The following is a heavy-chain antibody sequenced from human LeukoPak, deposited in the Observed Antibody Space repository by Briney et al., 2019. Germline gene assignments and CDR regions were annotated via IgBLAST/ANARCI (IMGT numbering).Heavy chain of an antibody. Sequence: ASVKVSCKASGYTFTSYGISWVRQAPGQGLEWMGWISAYNGNTNYAQKLQGRVTMTTDTSTSTAYMELRSLRSEDTAVYYCAADTLRFLEWYNYGMDVWGQGTTVTVSS. D-gene: IGHD3-3*01. CDR3: AADTLRFLEWYNYGMDV. V-gene: IGHV1-18*01. J-gene: IGHJ6*02. CDR2: ISAYNGNT. CDR1: GYTFTSYG.